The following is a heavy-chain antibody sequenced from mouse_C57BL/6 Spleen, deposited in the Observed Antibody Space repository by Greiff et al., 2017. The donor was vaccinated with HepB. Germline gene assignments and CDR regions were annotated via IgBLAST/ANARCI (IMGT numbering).Heavy chain of an antibody. D-gene: IGHD1-1*01. V-gene: IGHV10-1*01. CDR3: VRELRTDY. Sequence: EVQLVDSGGGLVQPKGSLKLSCAASGFSFNTYAMNWVRQAPGKGLEWVARIRSKSNNNATYYADSVKDRFTISSDDSEIMLYLQMNNLKTEDTAMYYCVRELRTDYWDQGTTLTVSS. J-gene: IGHJ2*01. CDR1: GFSFNTYA. CDR2: IRSKSNNNAT.